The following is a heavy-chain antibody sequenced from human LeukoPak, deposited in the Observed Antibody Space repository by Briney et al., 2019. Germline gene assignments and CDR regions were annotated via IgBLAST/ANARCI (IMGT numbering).Heavy chain of an antibody. CDR3: AGANYYGSGSYPFDY. CDR2: INPNSGGT. Sequence: ASVKVSCKASGYTFTGYYMHWVRQAPGQGLEWMGWINPNSGGTNYAQKFQGRVTMTRDTSISTAYMELSRLRSDDTAVYYCAGANYYGSGSYPFDYWGQGTLVTVSS. D-gene: IGHD3-10*01. CDR1: GYTFTGYY. V-gene: IGHV1-2*02. J-gene: IGHJ4*02.